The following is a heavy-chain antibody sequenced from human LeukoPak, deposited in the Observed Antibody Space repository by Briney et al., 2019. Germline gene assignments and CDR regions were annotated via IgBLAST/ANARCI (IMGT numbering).Heavy chain of an antibody. Sequence: GGSLRLSCAVSGFTFSRYGMHWIRQAPGKGMEWVAFIWYDGKNDQEYAESVKGRFTISRDNSKNTLYLQMNSLRTEDTAMYYCAKDRCSSSTCREAIEIWGQGTLVTVSS. J-gene: IGHJ3*02. V-gene: IGHV3-30*02. D-gene: IGHD2-2*01. CDR2: IWYDGKNDQ. CDR1: GFTFSRYG. CDR3: AKDRCSSSTCREAIEI.